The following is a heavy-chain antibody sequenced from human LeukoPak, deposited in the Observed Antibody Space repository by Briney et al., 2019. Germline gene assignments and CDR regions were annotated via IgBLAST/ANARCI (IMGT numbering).Heavy chain of an antibody. CDR2: IIPISVIA. D-gene: IGHD5-12*01. J-gene: IGHJ5*02. Sequence: SVKVSCKASGGTFSNYAISWVRQAPGQGREWMGGIIPISVIANYAQKFQGRLTITADESTSTAYMELSRLRSEDTAVYYCARGGGGYSYGATHDPWGQGTLVTVSS. CDR3: ARGGGGYSYGATHDP. CDR1: GGTFSNYA. V-gene: IGHV1-69*13.